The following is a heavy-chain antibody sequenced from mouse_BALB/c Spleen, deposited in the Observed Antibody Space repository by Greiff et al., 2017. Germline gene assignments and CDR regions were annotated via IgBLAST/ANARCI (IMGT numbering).Heavy chain of an antibody. Sequence: EVKVEESGGGLVKPGGSLKLSCAASGFTFSDYYMYWVRQTPEKRLEWVATISDGGSYTYYPDSVKGRFTISRDNAKNNLYLQMSSLKSEDTAMYYCARDGGDYRYAMDYWGQGTSVTVSS. D-gene: IGHD2-14*01. CDR3: ARDGGDYRYAMDY. J-gene: IGHJ4*01. CDR1: GFTFSDYY. CDR2: ISDGGSYT. V-gene: IGHV5-4*02.